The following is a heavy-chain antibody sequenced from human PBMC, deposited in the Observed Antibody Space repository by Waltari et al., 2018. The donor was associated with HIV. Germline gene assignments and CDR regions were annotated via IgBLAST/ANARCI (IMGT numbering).Heavy chain of an antibody. J-gene: IGHJ5*02. V-gene: IGHV4-34*01. D-gene: IGHD4-17*01. Sequence: QVQLQQWGAGLLQPSETLSLTCAVYGGSLSGYYWTWLRQPPGKGLEWIGEISNSGGTDYNPAFKSRVTISIDTSKRQFSLRMTSVTAADTGLYFCARGDFADLVDDYGDYVRPHSWFDPWGQGTLVTV. CDR3: ARGDFADLVDDYGDYVRPHSWFDP. CDR2: ISNSGGT. CDR1: GGSLSGYY.